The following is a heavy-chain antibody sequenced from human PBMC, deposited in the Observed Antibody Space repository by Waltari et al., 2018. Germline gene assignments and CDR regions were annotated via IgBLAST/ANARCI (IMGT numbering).Heavy chain of an antibody. D-gene: IGHD3-22*01. CDR3: ATDYDGNAYVSFDI. CDR2: IYSGGSGGNT. J-gene: IGHJ3*02. V-gene: IGHV3-53*02. CDR1: GFTVSSNY. Sequence: EVQLVETGGGLIQPGGSLRLSCAASGFTVSSNYMTWVRQAPGQGLEWVSVIYSGGSGGNTYYADSVKGRFTISRDNSKNTLYLQMNGLRAEDTAMYYCATDYDGNAYVSFDIWGQGTMVTVSS.